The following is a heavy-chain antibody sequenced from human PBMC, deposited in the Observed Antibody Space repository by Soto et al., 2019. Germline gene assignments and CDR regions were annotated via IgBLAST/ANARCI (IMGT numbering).Heavy chain of an antibody. D-gene: IGHD2-21*01. CDR3: AREDWAETARFDP. J-gene: IGHJ5*02. Sequence: QVQLQESGPGLLKPSQTLSLTCSVSGGSMSSGDYYWSWLRQHPGKGLEWIGYVTFSGSTYYNPSLKSRVTISVDTSKKQFSLKLSSVAAADTAVYYCAREDWAETARFDPWGQGTLVTGSS. V-gene: IGHV4-31*03. CDR1: GGSMSSGDYY. CDR2: VTFSGST.